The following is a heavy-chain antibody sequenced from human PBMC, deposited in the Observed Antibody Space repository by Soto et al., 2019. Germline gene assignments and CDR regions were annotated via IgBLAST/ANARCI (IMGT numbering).Heavy chain of an antibody. CDR1: GYTFTGYY. V-gene: IGHV1-2*02. J-gene: IGHJ6*02. Sequence: ASVKVSCKASGYTFTGYYMHWVRQAPGQGLEWMGWINPNSGGTNYAQKFQGRVTMTRDTSISTAYMELSRLRSDDTAVYYCARDRWYSGSYQAYGMDVWGQGTTVTVSS. D-gene: IGHD1-26*01. CDR2: INPNSGGT. CDR3: ARDRWYSGSYQAYGMDV.